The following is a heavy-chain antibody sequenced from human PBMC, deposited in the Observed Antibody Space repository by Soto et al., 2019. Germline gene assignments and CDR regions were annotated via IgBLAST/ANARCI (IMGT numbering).Heavy chain of an antibody. CDR1: GYSFTSYW. V-gene: IGHV5-51*01. CDR2: IYPGDSDT. CDR3: AGGGVRGVITRTRDYYGMDV. J-gene: IGHJ6*02. Sequence: GESLKISCKGSGYSFTSYWSGCVRQMPGKGLECLGIIYPGDSDTRYSPSFQGQVTISADKSISTAYLQWSSLKASDTAMYYCAGGGVRGVITRTRDYYGMDVWGQGTTVTVSS. D-gene: IGHD3-10*01.